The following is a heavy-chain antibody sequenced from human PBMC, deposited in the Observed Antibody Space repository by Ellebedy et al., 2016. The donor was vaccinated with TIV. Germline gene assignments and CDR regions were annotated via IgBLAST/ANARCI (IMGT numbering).Heavy chain of an antibody. V-gene: IGHV4-59*01. CDR2: IYYSGST. CDR1: GGSISSYY. CDR3: ARDRAYYDFWSGYSNYYGMDV. D-gene: IGHD3-3*01. J-gene: IGHJ6*02. Sequence: GSLRFSCTVSGGSISSYYWSWIRQPPGKGLEWIGYIYYSGSTNYNPSLKSRVTISVDTSKNQFSLKLSSVTAADTAVYYCARDRAYYDFWSGYSNYYGMDVWGQGTTVTVSS.